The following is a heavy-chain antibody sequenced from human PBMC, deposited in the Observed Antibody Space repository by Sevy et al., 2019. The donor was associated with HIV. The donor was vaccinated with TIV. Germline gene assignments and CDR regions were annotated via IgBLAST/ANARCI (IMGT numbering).Heavy chain of an antibody. CDR1: GGSISSYY. V-gene: IGHV4-59*08. CDR2: IYYSGST. D-gene: IGHD3-22*01. J-gene: IGHJ3*02. CDR3: ARRGGRYYDSSGANAFDI. Sequence: GSLRLSCTVSGGSISSYYWSWIRQPPGKGLEWIGYIYYSGSTNYNPSLKSRVTISVDTSKNQFSLKLSSVTAADTAVYYCARRGGRYYDSSGANAFDIWGQGTMVTVSS.